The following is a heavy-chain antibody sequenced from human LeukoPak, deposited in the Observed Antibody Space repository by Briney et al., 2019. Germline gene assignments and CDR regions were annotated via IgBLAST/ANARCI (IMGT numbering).Heavy chain of an antibody. CDR2: IKQDGSEK. V-gene: IGHV3-7*01. D-gene: IGHD4-17*01. CDR1: GFTCSCYW. CDR3: ARDHTRGYGDYGDY. J-gene: IGHJ4*02. Sequence: GGPLILCCAAAGFTCSCYWICFLRQAPEKVLELVANIKQDGSEKYYVDSEKGRFTIPRDNAKNSLYLQMNSLKAEDTAVYYCARDHTRGYGDYGDYWGQGTLVTVSS.